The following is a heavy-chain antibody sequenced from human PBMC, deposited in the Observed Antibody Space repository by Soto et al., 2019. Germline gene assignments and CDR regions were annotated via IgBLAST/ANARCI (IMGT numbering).Heavy chain of an antibody. V-gene: IGHV3-48*03. CDR1: GFTFSSYE. D-gene: IGHD6-19*01. CDR3: ARDLGAVAGLGYAFDI. Sequence: TGGSLRLSCAASGFTFSSYEMNWVRQAPGKGLEWVSYISSSGSTIYYADSVKGRFTISRDNAKNSLYLQMNSLRAKDTAVYYCARDLGAVAGLGYAFDICGPGTMVTVSS. J-gene: IGHJ3*02. CDR2: ISSSGSTI.